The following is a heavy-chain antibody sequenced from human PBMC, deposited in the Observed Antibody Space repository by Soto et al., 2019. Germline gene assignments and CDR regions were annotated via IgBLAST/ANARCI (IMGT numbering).Heavy chain of an antibody. Sequence: QVQLQESGPGLVKPSQTLSLTCTVSGASISSGGYYWGWIRQHPGKGLEWIGFIYYIGTSYYNPSRESRITLSVDTSKNHFSLNLTSVTAADTAVYYCARVLRDVLSDRYYWYFDLWGPGTLVTVSS. V-gene: IGHV4-31*03. J-gene: IGHJ2*01. D-gene: IGHD3-16*02. CDR2: IYYIGTS. CDR3: ARVLRDVLSDRYYWYFDL. CDR1: GASISSGGYY.